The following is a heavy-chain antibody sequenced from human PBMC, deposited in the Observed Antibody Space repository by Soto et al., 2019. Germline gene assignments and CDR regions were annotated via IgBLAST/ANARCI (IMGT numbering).Heavy chain of an antibody. CDR2: IIPILGIA. D-gene: IGHD2-15*01. CDR3: ARDQAVCSGGSCYAAFDI. Sequence: QVQLVQSGAEVKKPGSSVKVSCKASGGTFSSYTISWVRQAPGQGLEWMGRIIPILGIANYAQKFQGRVKITADKSTSTAYMELSSLRSEDTAVYYCARDQAVCSGGSCYAAFDIWGQGTMVTVSS. CDR1: GGTFSSYT. J-gene: IGHJ3*02. V-gene: IGHV1-69*08.